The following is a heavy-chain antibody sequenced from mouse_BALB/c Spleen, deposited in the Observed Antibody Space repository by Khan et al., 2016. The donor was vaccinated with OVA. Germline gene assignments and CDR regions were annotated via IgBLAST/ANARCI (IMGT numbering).Heavy chain of an antibody. J-gene: IGHJ3*01. CDR1: GFDFSRYW. CDR2: INPDSSTI. CDR3: ARPPYYGNYEFAY. V-gene: IGHV4-1*02. Sequence: EVKLLESGGGLVQPGGSLKLSCAASGFDFSRYWMSWVRQAPGKGLEWIGEINPDSSTINYTPSLKDKFIISRDNAKNTLYLQMSKVRSEDTALYYCARPPYYGNYEFAYWGQRTLVTVSA. D-gene: IGHD2-10*01.